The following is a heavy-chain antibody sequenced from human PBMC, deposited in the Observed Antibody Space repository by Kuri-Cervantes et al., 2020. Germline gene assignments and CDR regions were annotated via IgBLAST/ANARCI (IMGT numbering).Heavy chain of an antibody. D-gene: IGHD3-16*01. CDR2: ISSSSSYI. J-gene: IGHJ2*01. CDR1: GFGFRNYW. V-gene: IGHV3-21*01. Sequence: GGSLRLSCAASGFGFRNYWMNWVRQAPGKGLEWVSSISSSSSYIYYADSVKGRFTIPRDDAKNSLYLQMNSLRAEDTAVYYCARNYDYVWGSYPRYFDLWGRGTLVTVSS. CDR3: ARNYDYVWGSYPRYFDL.